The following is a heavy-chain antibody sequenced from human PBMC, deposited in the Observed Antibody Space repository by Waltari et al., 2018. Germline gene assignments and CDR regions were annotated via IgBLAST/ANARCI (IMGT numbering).Heavy chain of an antibody. CDR3: ARDFPPGTMVQGVIDY. Sequence: EVQLVESGGGLVQPGGSLRLSCAASGFTFSSYSMTWVRQAPGKGLEWVSYISSSSSTIYYADSVKGRFTISRDNAKNSLYLQMNSLRAEDTAVYYCARDFPPGTMVQGVIDYWGQGTLVTVSS. V-gene: IGHV3-48*01. CDR2: ISSSSSTI. D-gene: IGHD3-10*01. J-gene: IGHJ4*02. CDR1: GFTFSSYS.